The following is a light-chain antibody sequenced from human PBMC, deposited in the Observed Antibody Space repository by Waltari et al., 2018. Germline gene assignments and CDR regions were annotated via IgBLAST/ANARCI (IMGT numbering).Light chain of an antibody. CDR3: QQGRNFPWT. Sequence: DIQMTQSPSSVSGSVGDRVTITCRASQEINTWVVWYQQKPGKAPRVLLYAGATLQSGVPSRFSGSGSGTDFNFTINSLQPEDSATYYCQQGRNFPWTFGQGTKV. CDR1: QEINTW. J-gene: IGKJ1*01. V-gene: IGKV1-12*01. CDR2: AGA.